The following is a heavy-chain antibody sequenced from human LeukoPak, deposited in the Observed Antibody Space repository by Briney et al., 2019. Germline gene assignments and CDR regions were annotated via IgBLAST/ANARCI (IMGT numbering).Heavy chain of an antibody. Sequence: ASVKVSCKASGYTFTGYYMHWVRQAPGQGLEWMGWINPNSGGTNYAQKFQGRVTMTRDTSISTAYMELSRLRSDDTAVYYCARSQYYYDSSGYWNSFDYWGQGTLVTVSS. CDR2: INPNSGGT. CDR1: GYTFTGYY. D-gene: IGHD3-22*01. V-gene: IGHV1-2*02. J-gene: IGHJ4*02. CDR3: ARSQYYYDSSGYWNSFDY.